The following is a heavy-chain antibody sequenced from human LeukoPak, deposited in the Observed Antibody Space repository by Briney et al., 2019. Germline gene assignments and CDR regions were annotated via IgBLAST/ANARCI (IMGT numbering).Heavy chain of an antibody. CDR2: IYTSGST. Sequence: SETLSLTCTVSGGSISSYYWSWIRQPAGKGLEWIGRIYTSGSTNYNPSLKSRVTMSVDTSKNQFSLKLSSVTAADTAVYYCARSPYSSSWYPFAPWGQGTLVTVSS. V-gene: IGHV4-4*07. J-gene: IGHJ5*02. CDR1: GGSISSYY. D-gene: IGHD6-13*01. CDR3: ARSPYSSSWYPFAP.